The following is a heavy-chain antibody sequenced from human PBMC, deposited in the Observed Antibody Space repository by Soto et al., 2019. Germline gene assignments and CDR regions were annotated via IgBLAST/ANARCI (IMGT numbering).Heavy chain of an antibody. J-gene: IGHJ5*02. CDR1: GYSFTSYW. CDR2: IDPSDSYT. CDR3: ARQVVVRPNWFDP. D-gene: IGHD3-22*01. Sequence: GESLKISCKGSGYSFTSYWIGWVRQMPGKGLEWMGRIDPSDSYTNYSPSFQGHVTISADKSISTAYLQWSSLKASDTAMYYCARQVVVRPNWFDPWGQGTLVTVSS. V-gene: IGHV5-10-1*01.